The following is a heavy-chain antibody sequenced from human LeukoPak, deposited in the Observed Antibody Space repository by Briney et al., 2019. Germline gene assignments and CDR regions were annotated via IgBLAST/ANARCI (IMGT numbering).Heavy chain of an antibody. V-gene: IGHV3-23*01. J-gene: IGHJ4*02. CDR2: ISGSGAST. CDR3: AKDRASAPYYFDY. Sequence: GGSLRLSCAASGFTFSSYAMSWVRQAPGKGLEWVSTISGSGASTYYAGSVKGRVTISRDNSKNTLYLQMNSLRAEDTAVYYCAKDRASAPYYFDYWGQGTLVTVSS. CDR1: GFTFSSYA.